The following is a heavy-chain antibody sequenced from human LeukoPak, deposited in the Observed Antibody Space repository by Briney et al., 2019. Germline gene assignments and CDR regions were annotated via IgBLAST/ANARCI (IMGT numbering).Heavy chain of an antibody. Sequence: PSETLSLTCAVHGGSFSGYYWSWIRQPPGKGLEWIGEINHSGSTNYNPSLKSRVTISVDTSKNQFSLKLSSVTAADTAVYYCARGKPAYCGGDCYSRWFDPWGQGTLVTVSS. D-gene: IGHD2-21*02. J-gene: IGHJ5*02. CDR2: INHSGST. V-gene: IGHV4-34*01. CDR1: GGSFSGYY. CDR3: ARGKPAYCGGDCYSRWFDP.